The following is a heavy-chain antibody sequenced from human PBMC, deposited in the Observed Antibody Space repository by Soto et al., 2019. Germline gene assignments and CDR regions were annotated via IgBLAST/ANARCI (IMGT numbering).Heavy chain of an antibody. V-gene: IGHV6-1*01. CDR2: TFYRSKWYN. J-gene: IGHJ6*02. D-gene: IGHD3-16*01. CDR1: GDSVSSNSAA. CDR3: ARGSRLIRYYHYYGMDV. Sequence: PSQTLSLTCAISGDSVSSNSAAWNWVRQSPSRGLEWLGRTFYRSKWYNEYAVSMQSRISINPDTAKNQFSLRLNSVTPEDTALYYCARGSRLIRYYHYYGMDVWGQGTTVTVSS.